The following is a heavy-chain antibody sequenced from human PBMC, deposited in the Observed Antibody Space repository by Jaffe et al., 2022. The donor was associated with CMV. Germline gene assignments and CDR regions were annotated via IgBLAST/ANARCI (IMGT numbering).Heavy chain of an antibody. V-gene: IGHV3-53*01. CDR3: AMRGGDGYGVGY. CDR1: GITVSGNY. CDR2: IYMGGNT. Sequence: EVQLVESGGGLIQPGGSLRLSCAASGITVSGNYMTWVRQAPGKGLEWVSVIYMGGNTYYTDSVKGRFTISRDNSKNTLYLQMNSLRVEDTAVYYCAMRGGDGYGVGYWGQGTLVTVSS. D-gene: IGHD5-12*01. J-gene: IGHJ4*02.